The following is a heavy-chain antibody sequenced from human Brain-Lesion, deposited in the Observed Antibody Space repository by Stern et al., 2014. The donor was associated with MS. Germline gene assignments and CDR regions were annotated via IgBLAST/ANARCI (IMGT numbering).Heavy chain of an antibody. J-gene: IGHJ4*02. CDR2: IYYSGFT. CDR3: ARHDSVPRPSQLYSARDRGPGYFDY. Sequence: QVQLVQSGPGLVKPSETLSLTCTVSGGSISSSSYYWAWIRQPPGKGLEWIGNIYYSGFTYYNPSLKSRVTISVDTSKNQFSLKLSSVTAADTAVYYCARHDSVPRPSQLYSARDRGPGYFDYWGQGTLVTVSS. CDR1: GGSISSSSYY. V-gene: IGHV4-39*01. D-gene: IGHD1-26*01.